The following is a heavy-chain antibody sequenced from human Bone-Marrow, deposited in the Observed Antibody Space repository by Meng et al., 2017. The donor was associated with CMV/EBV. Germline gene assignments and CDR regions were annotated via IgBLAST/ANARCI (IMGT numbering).Heavy chain of an antibody. CDR1: GASVSSSSFY. V-gene: IGHV4-39*07. J-gene: IGHJ6*02. Sequence: SETLSLTCTVSGASVSSSSFYWGWVRQPPGKGLEWIGYIRYSGSSYYNPSLESRVTMSIDTSKNQFSLEMSPVTAADTAVYYCARTCNGAVCDPAGADVWGQGTTVTVSS. CDR3: ARTCNGAVCDPAGADV. D-gene: IGHD2-8*02. CDR2: IRYSGSS.